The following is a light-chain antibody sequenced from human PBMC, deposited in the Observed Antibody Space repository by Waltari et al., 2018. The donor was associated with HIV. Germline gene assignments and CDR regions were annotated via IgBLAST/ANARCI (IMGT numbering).Light chain of an antibody. Sequence: DIAMIQSPDSLAVSPGEPASISCRSSQSLLHQNGQNYLDWYIQRPGQAPELLIYLGCRRASGVPDRIAGSGSGTDFILKISRVEPEDVGVYYCMHGQQTPVFGQGTKVEVK. CDR2: LGC. V-gene: IGKV2-28*01. CDR3: MHGQQTPV. CDR1: QSLLHQNGQNY. J-gene: IGKJ1*01.